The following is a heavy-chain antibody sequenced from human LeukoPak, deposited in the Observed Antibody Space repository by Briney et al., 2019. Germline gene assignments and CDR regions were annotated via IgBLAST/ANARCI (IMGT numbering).Heavy chain of an antibody. CDR2: ISSGSSYI. J-gene: IGHJ6*02. V-gene: IGHV3-21*01. CDR1: GFTFSSYS. CDR3: RSVPPGSYFYGMDV. Sequence: GGSLRLSCAASGFTFSSYSMNWVRQAPGKGLEWVSSISSGSSYIYYADSVKGRFTISRDNAKNSLYLQMNSLRAEDTAVYYCRSVPPGSYFYGMDVWGQGTTVTVS. D-gene: IGHD3-10*01.